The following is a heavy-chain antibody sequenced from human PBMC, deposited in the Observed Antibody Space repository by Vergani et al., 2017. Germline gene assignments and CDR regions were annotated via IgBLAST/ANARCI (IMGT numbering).Heavy chain of an antibody. D-gene: IGHD3-22*01. V-gene: IGHV4-59*01. J-gene: IGHJ5*02. CDR3: ASGVLADSSGFTNWFDP. Sequence: QVQLQESGPGLVKPSETLSLTCTVPGGSISSYYWSWIRQPPGKGLEWIGYIYYSGSTNYNPSLKSRVTISVDTSKNQFSLKLSSVTAADTAVYYCASGVLADSSGFTNWFDPWGQGTLVTVSS. CDR1: GGSISSYY. CDR2: IYYSGST.